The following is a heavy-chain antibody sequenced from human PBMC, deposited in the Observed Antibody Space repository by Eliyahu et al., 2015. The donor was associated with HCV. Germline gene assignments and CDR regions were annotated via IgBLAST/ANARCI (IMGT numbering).Heavy chain of an antibody. V-gene: IGHV1-2*02. J-gene: IGHJ4*02. CDR3: ARVPDGGGSSGDHLFDY. D-gene: IGHD6-19*01. CDR2: INPNSGGT. Sequence: QVQLVQSGAEVKKPGASVKVSCKASGYTFTGYYMHWVRQAPGQGLEWMGWINPNSGGTNYAQKFQGRVTMTRDTSISTAYMELSRLRSDDTAVYYCARVPDGGGSSGDHLFDYWGQGTLVTVSS. CDR1: GYTFTGYY.